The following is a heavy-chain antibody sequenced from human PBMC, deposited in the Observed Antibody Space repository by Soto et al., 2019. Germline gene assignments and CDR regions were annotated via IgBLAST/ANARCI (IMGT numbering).Heavy chain of an antibody. CDR1: GFTFSNAW. J-gene: IGHJ4*02. CDR3: TTSGAVTTKGAGY. CDR2: IKSKTDGGTT. V-gene: IGHV3-15*01. D-gene: IGHD4-17*01. Sequence: EVQLVESGGGLVKPGGSLRLSCAASGFTFSNAWMSWVRQAPGKGLEWVGRIKSKTDGGTTDYAAPVKGRFTISRDDSNNTLYLQMNSLKTEDTAVYYCTTSGAVTTKGAGYWGQGTLVTVSS.